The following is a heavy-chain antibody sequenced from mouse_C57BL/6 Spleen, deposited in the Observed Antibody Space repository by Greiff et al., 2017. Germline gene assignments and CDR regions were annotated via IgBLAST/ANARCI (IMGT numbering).Heavy chain of an antibody. CDR1: GYTFTSYW. CDR3: AIDDYGSSYGYFDV. J-gene: IGHJ1*03. D-gene: IGHD1-1*01. Sequence: QVQLQQPGAELVKPGASVKVSCKASGYTFTSYWMHWVKQRPGQGLEWIGRIHPSDSDTNYNQKFKGRATLTVDKSSSPAYMQLSSLTSEESAVYYCAIDDYGSSYGYFDVWGTGTTVTVSS. V-gene: IGHV1-74*01. CDR2: IHPSDSDT.